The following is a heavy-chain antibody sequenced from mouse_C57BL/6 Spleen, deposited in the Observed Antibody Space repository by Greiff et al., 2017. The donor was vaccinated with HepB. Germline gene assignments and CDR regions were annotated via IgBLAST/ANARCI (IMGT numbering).Heavy chain of an antibody. Sequence: DVKLVESGGGLVQPGGSLKLSCAASGFTFSDYYMYWVRQTPEKRLEWVAYISNGGGSTYYPDTVKGRFTISRDNAKNTLYLQMSRLKSEDTAMYYCARRGYYGSSPYWYFDVWGTVTTVTVSS. CDR1: GFTFSDYY. D-gene: IGHD1-1*01. J-gene: IGHJ1*03. CDR2: ISNGGGST. V-gene: IGHV5-12*01. CDR3: ARRGYYGSSPYWYFDV.